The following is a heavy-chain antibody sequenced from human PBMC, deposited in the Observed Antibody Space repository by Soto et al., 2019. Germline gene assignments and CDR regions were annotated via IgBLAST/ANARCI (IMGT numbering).Heavy chain of an antibody. D-gene: IGHD5-12*01. CDR1: GGTFSSYA. CDR3: ARALVKMATISQLGY. Sequence: QVQLVQSGAEVKKPGSSVKVSCKASGGTFSSYAISWVRQAPGQGLEWMGGIIPIFGTANYAQKFQGRVTITADESTSTAYMEPSSLRSEYTAVYYCARALVKMATISQLGYWGQGTLVTVSS. J-gene: IGHJ4*02. CDR2: IIPIFGTA. V-gene: IGHV1-69*01.